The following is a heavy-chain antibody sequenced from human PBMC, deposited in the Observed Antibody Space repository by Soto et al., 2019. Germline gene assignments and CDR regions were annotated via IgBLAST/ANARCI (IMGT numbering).Heavy chain of an antibody. V-gene: IGHV4-31*03. CDR2: FYSSGSI. CDR3: ARMYSSGPGWFHP. CDR1: VYFIGAAGYY. Sequence: TLSLACFVSVYFIGAAGYYWSWIRHHPWKGLEWIVSFYSSGSIIYNPSLMSRVSITGDMSTNHFSMSLTSVTPADTARHSCARMYSSGPGWFHPCGQGTLVTVYS. D-gene: IGHD6-19*01. J-gene: IGHJ5*02.